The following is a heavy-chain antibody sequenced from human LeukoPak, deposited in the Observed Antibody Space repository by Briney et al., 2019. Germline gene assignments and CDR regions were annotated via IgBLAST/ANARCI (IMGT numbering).Heavy chain of an antibody. J-gene: IGHJ4*02. CDR3: ARDPSGYSYGGYFDY. Sequence: SETLSLTCTVSGGSISSYYWSWIRQPPGKGLEWIGYIYYSGSTNYNPSLKSRVTMSVHTSKYQFSLKLSSVTAADTAVYYCARDPSGYSYGGYFDYWGQGTLVTVSS. CDR2: IYYSGST. D-gene: IGHD5-18*01. CDR1: GGSISSYY. V-gene: IGHV4-59*01.